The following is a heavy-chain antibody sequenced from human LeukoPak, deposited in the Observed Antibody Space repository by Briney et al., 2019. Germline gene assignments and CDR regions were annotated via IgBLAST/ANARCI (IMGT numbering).Heavy chain of an antibody. J-gene: IGHJ4*02. CDR2: ISWNSGSI. CDR3: AKGIRYSGYDSFDY. V-gene: IGHV3-9*01. CDR1: GFTFDDYA. D-gene: IGHD5-12*01. Sequence: PGGSLRLSCAASGFTFDDYAMHWVRHAPGKGLEWVSGISWNSGSIGYADSVKGRFTISRDNAKNSLYLQMNSLRAEDTALYYCAKGIRYSGYDSFDYWGQGTLVTVSS.